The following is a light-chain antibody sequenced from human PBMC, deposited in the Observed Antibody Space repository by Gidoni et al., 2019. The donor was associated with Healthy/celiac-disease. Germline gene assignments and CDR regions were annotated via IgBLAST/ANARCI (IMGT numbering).Light chain of an antibody. CDR2: AAS. J-gene: IGKJ1*01. CDR3: QQSYSTPRT. CDR1: QSISSY. Sequence: DNQMTQSPSSLSASVGDRVTITCRASQSISSYLNWYQQKPGKAPKLLIYAASSLQSGVPPRFSGSGSGTDFTLTISSLQPEDFATYYCQQSYSTPRTFGQGTKVEIK. V-gene: IGKV1-39*01.